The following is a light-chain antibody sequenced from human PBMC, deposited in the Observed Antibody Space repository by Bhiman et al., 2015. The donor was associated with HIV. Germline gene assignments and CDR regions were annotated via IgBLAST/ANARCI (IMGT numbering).Light chain of an antibody. J-gene: IGLJ2*01. CDR2: DVI. CDR1: SSDVGVFNY. Sequence: QSALTQPASVSGSPGQSVTISCTGTSSDVGVFNYVSWYQQHPGKAPKLLIYDVINRPSGVSNRFSGSKSGNTASLTISGLQAEDEADYHCSSYTSSSMSRFVFGGGTKLTVL. V-gene: IGLV2-14*03. CDR3: SSYTSSSMSRFV.